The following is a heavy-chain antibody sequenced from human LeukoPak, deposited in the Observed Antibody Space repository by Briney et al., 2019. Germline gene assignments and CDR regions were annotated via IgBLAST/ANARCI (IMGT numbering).Heavy chain of an antibody. CDR3: ARDDVSGILGVKAGFDY. V-gene: IGHV3-30-3*01. CDR1: GFTFSSYA. Sequence: PGRSLRLSCAASGFTFSSYAMHWVRQAPGKGLEWVAVISYDGSNKYYADSVKGRFTISRDNSKNTLYLQMNSLRAEDTAVYYCARDDVSGILGVKAGFDYWGQGTLVTVSS. J-gene: IGHJ4*02. CDR2: ISYDGSNK. D-gene: IGHD1-26*01.